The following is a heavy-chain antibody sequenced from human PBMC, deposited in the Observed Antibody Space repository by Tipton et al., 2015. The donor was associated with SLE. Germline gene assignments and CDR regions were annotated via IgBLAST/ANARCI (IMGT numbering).Heavy chain of an antibody. CDR3: SSAVAAAGKDEPFQH. D-gene: IGHD6-13*01. V-gene: IGHV4-59*08. CDR1: GGSISNYY. J-gene: IGHJ1*01. Sequence: TLSLTCTVSGGSISNYYCHWIRQSPGKGLEWIGYTYHSGMTNFNPSLNSRVTMSVDTSKNQFSLHLSSVTAADTAVYYCSSAVAAAGKDEPFQHWGQGTLVTVSS. CDR2: TYHSGMT.